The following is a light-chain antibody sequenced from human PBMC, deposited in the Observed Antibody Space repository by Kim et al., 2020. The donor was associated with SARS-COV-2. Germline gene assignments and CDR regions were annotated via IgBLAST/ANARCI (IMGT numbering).Light chain of an antibody. V-gene: IGKV3-20*01. Sequence: EIVLTQSPATLSLSPGERATLSCRASQSVSGRYLAWYQQKPGQAPRLLIYGASSRATGIPDRFSGSGSGTDFTLTISRLEPEDFAVYYCQQYGASPYTCGQGPRVEL. CDR2: GAS. CDR3: QQYGASPYT. CDR1: QSVSGRY. J-gene: IGKJ2*01.